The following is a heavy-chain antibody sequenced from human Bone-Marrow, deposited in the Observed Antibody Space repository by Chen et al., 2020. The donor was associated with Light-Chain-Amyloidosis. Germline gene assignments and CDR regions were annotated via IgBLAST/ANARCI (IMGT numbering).Heavy chain of an antibody. CDR2: ISWNSRTM. CDR3: AKSKAAAAFDAFDV. J-gene: IGHJ3*01. D-gene: IGHD6-13*01. Sequence: EGKLVESGGGVVQPGRSLRLSCEASGLACGEFAMHWVRQAPGKGLEWVSGISWNSRTMEYAASVKGRFTISRDNAKNSLYLQMNILRPEDTALYYCAKSKAAAAFDAFDVWGQGTMVTVSS. V-gene: IGHV3-9*01. CDR1: GLACGEFA.